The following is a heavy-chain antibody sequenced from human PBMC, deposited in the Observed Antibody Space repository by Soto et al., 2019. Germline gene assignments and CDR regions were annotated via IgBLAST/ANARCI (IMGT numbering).Heavy chain of an antibody. J-gene: IGHJ6*02. V-gene: IGHV1-18*01. CDR2: ISAYNDYT. D-gene: IGHD3-16*01. Sequence: QVRLVQSAAEVKKPGASVKVSCKASGYTFIRYGITWVRQAPGQGLEWMGWISAYNDYTNYAQKLQCRVTMTTDTSTSTVYMELRSLRSDDTAVYYCARGGYYDKVWGKMNYYGLDVWGQGTTVTVSS. CDR1: GYTFIRYG. CDR3: ARGGYYDKVWGKMNYYGLDV.